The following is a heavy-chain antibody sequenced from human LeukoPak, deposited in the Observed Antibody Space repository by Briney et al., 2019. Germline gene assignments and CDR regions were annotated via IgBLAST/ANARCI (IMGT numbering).Heavy chain of an antibody. V-gene: IGHV3-74*01. CDR1: GFTFNNYW. CDR2: INGDGTTT. D-gene: IGHD2-15*01. J-gene: IGHJ5*02. CDR3: VRLRGDYCSGGSCSPGNWFNP. Sequence: GGSLRLSCTASGFTFNNYWMHWVRRVPGKGLVWVSRINGDGTTTNYADSVKGRFTISRDNAKNTLYLQMNSLRAEDTAVYYCVRLRGDYCSGGSCSPGNWFNPWGQGTLVTVSS.